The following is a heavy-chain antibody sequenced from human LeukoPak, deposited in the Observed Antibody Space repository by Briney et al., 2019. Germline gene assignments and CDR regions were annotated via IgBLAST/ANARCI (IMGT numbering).Heavy chain of an antibody. V-gene: IGHV1-46*01. Sequence: ASVKVSCKASGYTFTSYYMPWVRQAPGQELEWMGIINPSGGSTSYAQKFQGRVTMTRDMSTSTVYMELSSLRSEDTAVYYCLARIAAAGIVSVRQIDYWGQGTLVTVSS. J-gene: IGHJ4*02. CDR1: GYTFTSYY. CDR3: LARIAAAGIVSVRQIDY. D-gene: IGHD6-13*01. CDR2: INPSGGST.